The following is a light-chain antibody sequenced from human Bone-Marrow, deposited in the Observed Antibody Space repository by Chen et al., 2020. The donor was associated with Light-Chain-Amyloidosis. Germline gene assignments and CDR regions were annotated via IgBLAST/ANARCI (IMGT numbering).Light chain of an antibody. V-gene: IGLV2-14*01. CDR3: SSYTITNTLV. Sequence: QSALTQPASVSGSPGQSITISCTGTSSDVGGDKHVSWYQQHPDKTPNLMIYEVTHRPSWVPDRFSGSKSDNTASRTISGLQTEDEADYFCSSYTITNTLVFGSGTRVTVL. CDR2: EVT. CDR1: SSDVGGDKH. J-gene: IGLJ1*01.